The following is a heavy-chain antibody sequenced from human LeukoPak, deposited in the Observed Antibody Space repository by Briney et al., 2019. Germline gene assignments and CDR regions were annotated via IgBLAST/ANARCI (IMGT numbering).Heavy chain of an antibody. CDR2: ISAYNGNT. CDR3: ARDISRSIAAAGKLGY. J-gene: IGHJ4*02. Sequence: ASVKVSCKASGYTFTSYSISWVRQAPGQGLEWMGWISAYNGNTNYAQKLQGRVTMTTDTSTSTAYMELRSLRSDDTAVYYCARDISRSIAAAGKLGYWGQGTLVTVSS. V-gene: IGHV1-18*01. CDR1: GYTFTSYS. D-gene: IGHD6-13*01.